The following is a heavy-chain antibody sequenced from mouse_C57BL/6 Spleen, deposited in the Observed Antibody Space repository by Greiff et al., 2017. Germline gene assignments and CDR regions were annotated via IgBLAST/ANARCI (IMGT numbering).Heavy chain of an antibody. CDR3: ARAENFDV. V-gene: IGHV7-1*01. CDR1: GFTFSDFY. J-gene: IGHJ1*03. Sequence: EVNLVESGGGLVQSGRSLRLSCATSGFTFSDFYMEWVRQAPGKGLEWIAASRNKANDYTTEYSASVKGRFIVSRDTSQSILYLQMNALRAEYTAIYYCARAENFDVWGTGTTVTVSS. CDR2: SRNKANDYTT.